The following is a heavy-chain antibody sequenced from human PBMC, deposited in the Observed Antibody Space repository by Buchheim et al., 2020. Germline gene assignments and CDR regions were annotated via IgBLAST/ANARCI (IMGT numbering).Heavy chain of an antibody. J-gene: IGHJ4*02. V-gene: IGHV3-30-3*01. CDR1: GFTFSSYA. D-gene: IGHD5-12*01. CDR2: ISYDGSNK. Sequence: QVQLVESGGGVVQPGRSLRLSCAASGFTFSSYAMHWVRQAPGKGLEWVAIISYDGSNKYYADSVKGRFTISRDNSKNTLYLQMNSLRAEDTAVYYCARGEGYSGYDYFDYWGQGTL. CDR3: ARGEGYSGYDYFDY.